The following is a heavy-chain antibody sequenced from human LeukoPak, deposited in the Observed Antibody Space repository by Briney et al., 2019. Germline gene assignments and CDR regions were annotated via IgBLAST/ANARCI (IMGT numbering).Heavy chain of an antibody. CDR2: IYIDGTT. V-gene: IGHV3-53*01. Sequence: GGSLRLSCAASGFIFSHNYMTWVRQAPGKGLEWISVIYIDGTTYYADSVKGRFTISRDQANNTLYLQMNTLRDEDSAVYYCARGPRYSFYWGQGTLVSVSS. D-gene: IGHD6-13*01. CDR1: GFIFSHNY. CDR3: ARGPRYSFY. J-gene: IGHJ4*02.